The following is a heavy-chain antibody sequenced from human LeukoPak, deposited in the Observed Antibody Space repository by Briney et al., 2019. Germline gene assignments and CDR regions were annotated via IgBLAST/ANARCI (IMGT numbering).Heavy chain of an antibody. Sequence: GGSLRLSCAASGCTFSNYGMHWVRQAPGKGLEGVAFIRHDGSKKYYADSVKRRFTISRHDSKNTVYLQMYSLRPEHTAVHYCAKASGSSAYGLDYWGQGTLVTVFS. D-gene: IGHD3-16*01. CDR2: IRHDGSKK. J-gene: IGHJ4*02. V-gene: IGHV3-30*02. CDR1: GCTFSNYG. CDR3: AKASGSSAYGLDY.